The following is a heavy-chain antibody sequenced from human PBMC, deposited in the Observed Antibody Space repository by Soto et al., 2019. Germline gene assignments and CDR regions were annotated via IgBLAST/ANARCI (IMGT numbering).Heavy chain of an antibody. CDR1: GFTFSSYA. J-gene: IGHJ6*03. V-gene: IGHV3-23*01. CDR2: ISGSGGST. D-gene: IGHD4-17*01. CDR3: AKGDYGDYDYSYYYMDV. Sequence: GGSLRLSCAASGFTFSSYAMSWVRQAPGKGLEWVSAISGSGGSTYYADSVKGRFTISRDNSKNTLYLQMNSLRAEDTAVYYYAKGDYGDYDYSYYYMDVWGKGTTVTVSS.